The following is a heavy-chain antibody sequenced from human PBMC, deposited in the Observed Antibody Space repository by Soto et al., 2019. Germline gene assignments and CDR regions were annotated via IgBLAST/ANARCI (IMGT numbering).Heavy chain of an antibody. CDR2: FYFTGST. CDR3: ASGPRCYGMYV. Sequence: QVRLQESGPGLVKPSETLSLTCTVSGASVSGDSYSWAWIRQPPGKGLEWIGCFYFTGSTTTKHSLQSRFSMSVVESKKQMSVPANSGRAADPAVYDCASGPRCYGMYVWGPRTTVPVSS. J-gene: IGHJ6*02. V-gene: IGHV4-61*01. CDR1: GASVSGDSYS.